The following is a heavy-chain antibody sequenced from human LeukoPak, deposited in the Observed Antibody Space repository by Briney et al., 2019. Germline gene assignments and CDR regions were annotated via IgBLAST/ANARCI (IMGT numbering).Heavy chain of an antibody. Sequence: PSETLSLTCAVYGGSFSGYYWSWIRQPPRKGLEWIGEIDHSGSTNYNPSRKSRVTISVDTSKNQFSLKLSSVTAADTAVYYCARGRGGTVNYWGQGTLVTVSS. CDR3: ARGRGGTVNY. V-gene: IGHV4-34*01. CDR1: GGSFSGYY. CDR2: IDHSGST. D-gene: IGHD4-17*01. J-gene: IGHJ4*02.